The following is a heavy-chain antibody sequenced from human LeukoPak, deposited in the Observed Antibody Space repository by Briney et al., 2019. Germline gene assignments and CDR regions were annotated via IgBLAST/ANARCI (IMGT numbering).Heavy chain of an antibody. CDR1: GYTFTGYW. Sequence: GASVKVSCKASGYTFTGYWMHWVRQAPGQGLEWMGWINPNSGDTNYGQKFQGRVTMTRDTSISTAYMELSRLRSDDTAVYYCARGHASGRQGRDYWGQGTLVTVSS. J-gene: IGHJ4*02. V-gene: IGHV1-2*02. D-gene: IGHD6-19*01. CDR2: INPNSGDT. CDR3: ARGHASGRQGRDY.